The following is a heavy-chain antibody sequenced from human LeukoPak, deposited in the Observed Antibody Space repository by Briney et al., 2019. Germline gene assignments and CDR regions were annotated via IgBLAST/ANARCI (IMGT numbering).Heavy chain of an antibody. CDR3: ASPLYYDILTGYPAAFDI. D-gene: IGHD3-9*01. Sequence: SVKVSCKASGGTFSSYAISWVRQAPGQGLEWMGRIIPILGIANYAQKFQGRVTITADKSTSTAYMELSSLRSEDTAVYYCASPLYYDILTGYPAAFDIWGQGQWSPSLQ. J-gene: IGHJ3*02. V-gene: IGHV1-69*04. CDR1: GGTFSSYA. CDR2: IIPILGIA.